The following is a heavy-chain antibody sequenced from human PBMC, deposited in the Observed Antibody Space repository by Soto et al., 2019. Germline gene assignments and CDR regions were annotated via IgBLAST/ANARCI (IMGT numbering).Heavy chain of an antibody. CDR2: LYYSGST. CDR3: ARGQAFWIGYYRMPYYFDY. V-gene: IGHV4-61*01. D-gene: IGHD3-3*01. CDR1: GGSVSSGSYY. Sequence: PSETLSLTCTVSGGSVSSGSYYWSWIRQPPGKGLEYIGYLYYSGSTNYNPSLKSRVTISVDTPKNQFSLKLTSVTAADTAIYYCARGQAFWIGYYRMPYYFDYWGQGTLVTVSS. J-gene: IGHJ4*02.